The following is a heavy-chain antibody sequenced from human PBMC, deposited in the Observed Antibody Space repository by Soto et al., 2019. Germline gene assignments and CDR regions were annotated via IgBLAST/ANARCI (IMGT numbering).Heavy chain of an antibody. D-gene: IGHD3-3*01. J-gene: IGHJ3*02. CDR1: GGTFSSYA. Sequence: QVQLVQSGAEVKKPGSSVKVSCKASGGTFSSYAVSWVRQAPGQGLEWMGGIIPIFGTANYAQKFQGRVTITADESTSTAYMELSSLRSEDTAVYYCARVTFQFGVVLDAFDIWGQGTMVTVSS. CDR3: ARVTFQFGVVLDAFDI. V-gene: IGHV1-69*01. CDR2: IIPIFGTA.